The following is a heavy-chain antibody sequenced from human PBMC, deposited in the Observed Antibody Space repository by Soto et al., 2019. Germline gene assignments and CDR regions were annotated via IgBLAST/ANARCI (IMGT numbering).Heavy chain of an antibody. J-gene: IGHJ6*02. CDR2: IKQDGSEK. Sequence: GGSLRLSCAASGFTFSSYWMSWVRQSPGKGLEWVANIKQDGSEKYYVDSVKGRFTISRDNAKNSLYLQMNSLRAEDTAVYYCARDDVVVPAAIGYYYYGMDVWGQGTTVTVSS. D-gene: IGHD2-2*01. CDR3: ARDDVVVPAAIGYYYYGMDV. CDR1: GFTFSSYW. V-gene: IGHV3-7*03.